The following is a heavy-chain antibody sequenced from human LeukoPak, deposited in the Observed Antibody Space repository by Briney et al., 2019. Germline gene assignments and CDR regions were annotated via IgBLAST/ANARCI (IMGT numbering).Heavy chain of an antibody. CDR3: AKDPDCTSGICYTFFDY. D-gene: IGHD2-8*01. V-gene: IGHV3-21*04. CDR1: GFTFDCCG. Sequence: PGGSLTLSCAASGFTFDCCGMNWVRQAPGKGLEWVSSISSSSSYIYYADSVKGRFTISRDNAKNSLYLQMNSLRAEDTAVYYCAKDPDCTSGICYTFFDYWGQGTLVTVSS. J-gene: IGHJ4*02. CDR2: ISSSSSYI.